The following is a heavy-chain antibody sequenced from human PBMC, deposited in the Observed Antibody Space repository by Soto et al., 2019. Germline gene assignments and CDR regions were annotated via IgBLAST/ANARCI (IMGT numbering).Heavy chain of an antibody. Sequence: ASVKVSCKVSGYTLTELSMHWVRQAPGKGLEWMGGFDPEDGETIYGQKFQGRVTMTEDTSTDTAYMELSSLRSEDTAVYYCATDRGYSSSWSNWFDPWGQGTLVTVSS. CDR3: ATDRGYSSSWSNWFDP. CDR2: FDPEDGET. D-gene: IGHD6-13*01. CDR1: GYTLTELS. V-gene: IGHV1-24*01. J-gene: IGHJ5*02.